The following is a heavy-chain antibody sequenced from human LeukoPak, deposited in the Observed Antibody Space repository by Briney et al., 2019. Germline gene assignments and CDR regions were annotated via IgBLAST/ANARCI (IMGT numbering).Heavy chain of an antibody. Sequence: GASVKVSCKASGYTFTGYYMHWVRQAPGQGLEWMGRINPNSGGTNYAQKFQGRVTMTRDTSIGTAYMELSRLRSDDTAVYYCARGLYGSATKTVRPSYWGQGTLVTVSS. CDR3: ARGLYGSATKTVRPSY. J-gene: IGHJ4*02. V-gene: IGHV1-2*06. CDR2: INPNSGGT. D-gene: IGHD3-10*01. CDR1: GYTFTGYY.